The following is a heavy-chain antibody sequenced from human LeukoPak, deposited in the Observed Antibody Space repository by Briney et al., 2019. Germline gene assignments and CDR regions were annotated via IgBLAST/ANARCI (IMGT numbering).Heavy chain of an antibody. Sequence: GGSLRLSCAASGFTFSSYWMHWVRQAPGKGLVWVSGTNTDGSSTMYADSVKGRFTIARDNAKNTLYLQMSSLRVEDTAVYYCASANRWELRDYAFDIWGQGTMVTVSS. CDR1: GFTFSSYW. CDR3: ASANRWELRDYAFDI. V-gene: IGHV3-74*03. CDR2: TNTDGSST. J-gene: IGHJ3*02. D-gene: IGHD1-26*01.